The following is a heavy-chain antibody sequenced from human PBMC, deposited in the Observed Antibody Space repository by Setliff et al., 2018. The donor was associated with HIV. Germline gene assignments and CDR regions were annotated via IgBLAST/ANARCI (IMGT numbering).Heavy chain of an antibody. CDR2: IYYSGST. Sequence: SETLSLTCTVSGGSISSDDYYWNWIRQPPGKGLEWIGYIYYSGSTNYNPSLKSRVTISVDTSKNQFSLKLSSVTAADTAVYYCARTYSSNWYIDYWGQGTLVTVSS. J-gene: IGHJ4*02. D-gene: IGHD6-13*01. CDR1: GGSISSDDYY. CDR3: ARTYSSNWYIDY. V-gene: IGHV4-61*08.